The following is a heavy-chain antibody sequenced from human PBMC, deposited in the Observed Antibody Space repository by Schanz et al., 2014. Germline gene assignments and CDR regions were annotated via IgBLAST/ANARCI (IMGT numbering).Heavy chain of an antibody. CDR2: ISPYNGKT. J-gene: IGHJ6*02. CDR1: GYTFTSYG. CDR3: ARHRFGVFYYGLDV. D-gene: IGHD3-10*01. V-gene: IGHV1-18*01. Sequence: QVQLVQSGAEVKKPGASVKVSCKASGYTFTSYGISWVRQAPGQGLEWMGWISPYNGKTNYAQKFQDRVIMSTDRSSSTAYLELRSLTSDDSAIYYCARHRFGVFYYGLDVWGRGTTILVSS.